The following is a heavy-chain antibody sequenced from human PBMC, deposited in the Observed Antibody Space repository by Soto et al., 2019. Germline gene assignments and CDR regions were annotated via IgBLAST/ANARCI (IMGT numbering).Heavy chain of an antibody. CDR2: INAGNGNT. Sequence: ASVKVSCKASGYTFTSYAMHWVRQAPGQRLEWMGWINAGNGNTKYSQKFQGRVTITRDTSESTAYMELSSLRSEDTAVYYCARLSGRAVTTTFRWYYFDYWGQGTLVTVSS. CDR3: ARLSGRAVTTTFRWYYFDY. CDR1: GYTFTSYA. J-gene: IGHJ4*02. V-gene: IGHV1-3*01. D-gene: IGHD4-17*01.